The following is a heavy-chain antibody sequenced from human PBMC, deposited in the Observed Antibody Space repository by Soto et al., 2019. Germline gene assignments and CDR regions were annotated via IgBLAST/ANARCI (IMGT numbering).Heavy chain of an antibody. CDR1: GYIFVNYG. CDR3: VMVDNYVTPTPQDV. CDR2: ISPYTGNT. Sequence: QVKLVQSGDEVKKPGASVKVSCKASGYIFVNYGIAWVRQAPGQGLEWLGWISPYTGNTHSASKVQGRLTMTTDTSTSIAYMELGSLTSDDTAVYYCVMVDNYVTPTPQDVWGQGTTVTVSS. V-gene: IGHV1-18*01. J-gene: IGHJ6*02. D-gene: IGHD3-16*01.